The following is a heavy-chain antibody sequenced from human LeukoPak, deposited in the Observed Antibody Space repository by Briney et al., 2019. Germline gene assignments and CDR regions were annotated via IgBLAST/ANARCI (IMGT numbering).Heavy chain of an antibody. Sequence: GGTLRLSYAASGFTFSIYAMSWVRQAPGRGLQWVSGISASGATTYYTDSLKGRFTVSRDISKNTLYLQMNSLRAEDTAIYYCAKVRKGVGAFDLWGQGTMVTVSS. CDR2: ISASGATT. D-gene: IGHD3-16*01. J-gene: IGHJ3*01. CDR1: GFTFSIYA. CDR3: AKVRKGVGAFDL. V-gene: IGHV3-23*01.